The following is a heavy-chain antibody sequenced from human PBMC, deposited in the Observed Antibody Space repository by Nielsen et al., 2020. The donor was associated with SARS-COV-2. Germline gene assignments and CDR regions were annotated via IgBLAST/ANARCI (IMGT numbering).Heavy chain of an antibody. CDR2: ISAYNGNT. D-gene: IGHD3-3*01. V-gene: IGHV1-18*01. CDR1: GYTFTSYG. J-gene: IGHJ6*02. CDR3: AREPDPKFWSGYYTVLSLGMKYYYYGMDV. Sequence: ASVKVSCKASGYTFTSYGISWVQQAPGQGLEWMGWISAYNGNTNYAQKLQGRVTMTTDTSTSTAYMELRSLRSDDTAVYYCAREPDPKFWSGYYTVLSLGMKYYYYGMDVWGQGTTVTVSS.